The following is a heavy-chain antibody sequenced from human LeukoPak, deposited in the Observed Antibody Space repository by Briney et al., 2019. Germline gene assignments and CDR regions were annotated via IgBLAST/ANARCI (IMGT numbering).Heavy chain of an antibody. CDR1: GFTFSSYG. CDR2: IWYDGSNK. V-gene: IGHV3-33*01. Sequence: GRSLRLSCAASGFTFSSYGMHWVRQAPGKGLEWVAVIWYDGSNKYYADSVKGRFTISRDNSKNTLYLQMNSLRAEDTAVYYCARVPSTIWFGGPFDYWGQGTLVTVSS. D-gene: IGHD3-10*01. CDR3: ARVPSTIWFGGPFDY. J-gene: IGHJ4*02.